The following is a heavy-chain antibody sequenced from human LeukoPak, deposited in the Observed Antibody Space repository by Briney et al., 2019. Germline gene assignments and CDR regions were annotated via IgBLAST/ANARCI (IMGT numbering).Heavy chain of an antibody. J-gene: IGHJ4*02. V-gene: IGHV3-7*01. CDR3: ARGPTYGSRSDFLES. Sequence: GGSLRLSCVASGFSISSHWMSWVRQAPGKGLEWVASLKEDVSARNLVDSVKGRFTISTGNAKNSLYLQMNSLRVEDTAVYYCARGPTYGSRSDFLESWGLGTLVTVSS. CDR2: LKEDVSAR. D-gene: IGHD3-10*01. CDR1: GFSISSHW.